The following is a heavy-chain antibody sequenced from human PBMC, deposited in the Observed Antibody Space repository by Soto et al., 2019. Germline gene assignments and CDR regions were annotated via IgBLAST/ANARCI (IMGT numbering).Heavy chain of an antibody. J-gene: IGHJ4*02. CDR3: ARTSLGYCSGGSGPGDY. CDR1: GFTVSSNY. CDR2: IYSGGST. D-gene: IGHD2-15*01. Sequence: EVQLVESGGGLVQPGGSLRLSCAASGFTVSSNYMSWVRQAPGKGLEWVSVIYSGGSTYYADSAKGRFTISRHNSKNTLYLQLNSLRAEDTAVYYCARTSLGYCSGGSGPGDYWGQGTLVTVSS. V-gene: IGHV3-53*04.